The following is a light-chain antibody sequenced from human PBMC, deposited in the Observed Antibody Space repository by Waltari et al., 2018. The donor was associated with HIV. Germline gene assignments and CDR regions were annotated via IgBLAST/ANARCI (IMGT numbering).Light chain of an antibody. CDR2: ANN. CDR3: QSYDSRLSAWV. Sequence: QSVLTQPPSVSGAPGQRVTISCTGSNSNIGSTYDVHWYQLLPGKAPKLLIYANNSLPSGVPDRFSGSKSGASASLAITGLQAEDEADCSCQSYDSRLSAWVFGGGTKVTVL. CDR1: NSNIGSTYD. J-gene: IGLJ3*02. V-gene: IGLV1-40*01.